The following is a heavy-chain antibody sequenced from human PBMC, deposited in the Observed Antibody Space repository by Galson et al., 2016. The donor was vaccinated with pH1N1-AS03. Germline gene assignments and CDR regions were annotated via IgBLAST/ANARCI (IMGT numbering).Heavy chain of an antibody. CDR3: AREGGSYLSH. J-gene: IGHJ4*02. Sequence: SVKVSCKASGGTFNSYTINWVRQAPGQGLEWMGGIIPIFDTPIYAQRLQGKVTITADESASRVYLELRSLSSVTAADTAVYYCAREGGSYLSHWGQGTLVTVSS. CDR1: GGTFNSYT. CDR2: IIPIFDTP. D-gene: IGHD3-10*01. V-gene: IGHV1-69*13.